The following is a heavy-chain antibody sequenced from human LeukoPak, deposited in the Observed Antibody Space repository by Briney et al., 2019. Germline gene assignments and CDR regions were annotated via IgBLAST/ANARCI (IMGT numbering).Heavy chain of an antibody. V-gene: IGHV1-8*03. D-gene: IGHD5-12*01. CDR1: GYTFTSYD. Sequence: ASVKVSCKASGYTFTSYDINWVRQATGQGLEWMGWMNPNSGNTGYAQKFQGRVTITRNTSISTAYMELSSLRSEDTAVYYCARGPAGSGYSGYLFDYWGQGTLVTVSS. CDR3: ARGPAGSGYSGYLFDY. J-gene: IGHJ4*02. CDR2: MNPNSGNT.